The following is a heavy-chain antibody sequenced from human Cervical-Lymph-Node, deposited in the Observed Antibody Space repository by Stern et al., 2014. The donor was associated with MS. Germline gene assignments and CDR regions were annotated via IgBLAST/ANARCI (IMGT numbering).Heavy chain of an antibody. CDR1: GFSFSSYG. CDR3: ANAAALSCRSASCYKAFEH. CDR2: ISYDGTDN. D-gene: IGHD2-2*02. Sequence: VQLVESGGGVVQPGKSLRLSCAASGFSFSSYGMHWVRQAPGKGLDWVAVISYDGTDNYYADSVEGRLTISRDNSKNTLYLQMNSLRPEDTAVYYCANAAALSCRSASCYKAFEHWGQGILVTVSS. J-gene: IGHJ4*02. V-gene: IGHV3-30*18.